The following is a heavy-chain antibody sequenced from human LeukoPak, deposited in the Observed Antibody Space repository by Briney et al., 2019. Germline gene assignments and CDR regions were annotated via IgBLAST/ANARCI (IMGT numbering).Heavy chain of an antibody. CDR3: ARRSAAKDAFDI. CDR1: GFTFSSYA. Sequence: GGSLRLSCAASGFTFSSYAMHWVRQAPGKGLEWVAVISYDGSNKYYADSVKGRFTISRDNSKNTLYLQMNSLRAEDTAVYYCARRSAAKDAFDIWGQGTMVTVSS. CDR2: ISYDGSNK. J-gene: IGHJ3*02. D-gene: IGHD6-25*01. V-gene: IGHV3-30*04.